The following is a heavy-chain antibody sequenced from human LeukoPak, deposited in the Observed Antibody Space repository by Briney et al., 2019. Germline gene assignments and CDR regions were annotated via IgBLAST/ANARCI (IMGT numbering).Heavy chain of an antibody. V-gene: IGHV3-23*01. CDR1: GFTFSSYA. Sequence: GGSLRLSCAASGFTFSSYAMSWVRQAPGKGLEWVSAISGSGGSTYYADSVKGRFTISRDNSKNTLYLQMNSLRAEDTAVYYCAKDTVATVTIKNYYYYGMDVWGQGTTVTVSS. CDR2: ISGSGGST. D-gene: IGHD4-11*01. CDR3: AKDTVATVTIKNYYYYGMDV. J-gene: IGHJ6*02.